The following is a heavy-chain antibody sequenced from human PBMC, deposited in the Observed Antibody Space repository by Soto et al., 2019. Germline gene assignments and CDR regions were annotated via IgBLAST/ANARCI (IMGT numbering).Heavy chain of an antibody. CDR2: IWYDGSNK. CDR1: GFTFSSYG. D-gene: IGHD4-17*01. CDR3: ARDPLTTVSFDY. Sequence: PGGSLRLSCAASGFTFSSYGMHWVRQAPGKGLEWVAVIWYDGSNKYYADSVKGRFTISRDNSKNTLYLQMNSLRAEDTAVYYCARDPLTTVSFDYWGQGILVTVSS. J-gene: IGHJ4*02. V-gene: IGHV3-33*01.